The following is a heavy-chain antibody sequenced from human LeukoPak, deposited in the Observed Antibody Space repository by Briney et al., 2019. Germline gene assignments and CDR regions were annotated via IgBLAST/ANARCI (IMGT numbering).Heavy chain of an antibody. CDR1: GGSISSGGYY. Sequence: SQTLSLTCTVSGGSISSGGYYWSWIRQPPGKGLEWIGYIYYSGSTNYNPSLKSRVTISVDTSKNQFSLKLSSVTAADTAVYYCARHVVTRNWFDPWGQGTLVTVSS. J-gene: IGHJ5*02. D-gene: IGHD2-21*02. CDR3: ARHVVTRNWFDP. CDR2: IYYSGST. V-gene: IGHV4-61*08.